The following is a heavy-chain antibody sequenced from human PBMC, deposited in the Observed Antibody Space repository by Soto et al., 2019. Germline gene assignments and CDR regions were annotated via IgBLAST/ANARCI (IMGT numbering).Heavy chain of an antibody. CDR2: ISYDGSNK. CDR1: GFTFSSYG. CDR3: AKDKGWLQLLNWIDP. J-gene: IGHJ5*02. Sequence: PGGSLRLSCAASGFTFSSYGMHWVRQAPGKGLEWVAVISYDGSNKYYADSVKGRFTISRDNSKNTLYLQMNSLRAEDTAVYYCAKDKGWLQLLNWIDPWGQGTLVTVS. V-gene: IGHV3-30*18. D-gene: IGHD5-12*01.